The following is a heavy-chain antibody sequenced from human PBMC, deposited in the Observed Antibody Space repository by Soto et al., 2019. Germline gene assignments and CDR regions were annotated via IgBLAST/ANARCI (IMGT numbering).Heavy chain of an antibody. CDR2: ISSSSSTI. D-gene: IGHD6-13*01. CDR3: ARGTPWYSSSYGFENWFDP. CDR1: GFTFSSYS. J-gene: IGHJ5*02. V-gene: IGHV3-48*02. Sequence: EVQLVESGGGLVQPGGSLRLSCAASGFTFSSYSMNWVRQAPGKGLEWVSYISSSSSTIYYADSVKGRFTISRDNAKNSLYLQMNSLRDEDTAVYYRARGTPWYSSSYGFENWFDPWGQGTLVTVSS.